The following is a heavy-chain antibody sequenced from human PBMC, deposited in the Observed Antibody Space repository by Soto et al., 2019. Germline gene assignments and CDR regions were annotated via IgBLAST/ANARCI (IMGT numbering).Heavy chain of an antibody. CDR1: GGSIRGGDYY. D-gene: IGHD3-10*01. V-gene: IGHV4-31*03. Sequence: QVQLQESGPGLVKPSQTLSLTCTVSGGSIRGGDYYWSWIRQHPGKGLEWIGYIFYSGNCFYNPSLKSGVTISVDTSKNQFSLQLSSVTAADTAIYYCARLSSLYYNSDYGGYYFDYWGQGTLVSVSS. CDR3: ARLSSLYYNSDYGGYYFDY. J-gene: IGHJ4*02. CDR2: IFYSGNC.